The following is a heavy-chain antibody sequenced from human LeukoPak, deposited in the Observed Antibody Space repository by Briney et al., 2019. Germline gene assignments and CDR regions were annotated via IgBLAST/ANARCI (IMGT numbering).Heavy chain of an antibody. J-gene: IGHJ1*01. D-gene: IGHD3-10*01. CDR2: ISGSGGST. CDR3: AKDLDYYGSGHPQYFQH. V-gene: IGHV3-23*01. CDR1: GFSVSNNY. Sequence: GGSLRLSCAASGFSVSNNYMSWVRQAPGKGLDWVSTISGSGGSTYYADSVKGRFTISRDNSKNTLYLQMNSLRAEDTAVYYCAKDLDYYGSGHPQYFQHWGQGTLVTVSS.